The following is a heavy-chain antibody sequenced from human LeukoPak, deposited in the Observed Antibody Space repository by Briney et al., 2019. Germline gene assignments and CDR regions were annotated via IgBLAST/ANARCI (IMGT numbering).Heavy chain of an antibody. Sequence: SETLSLTCAVYGGSFSGYYWSWIRQPPGKGLEWIGEINHSGSTNYNPSLKSRVTISVDTSKNQFSLKLSSVTAADTAVYYCARDRRSGEMATSRFDYWGQGTLVTVSS. J-gene: IGHJ4*02. CDR1: GGSFSGYY. CDR2: INHSGST. D-gene: IGHD5-24*01. CDR3: ARDRRSGEMATSRFDY. V-gene: IGHV4-34*01.